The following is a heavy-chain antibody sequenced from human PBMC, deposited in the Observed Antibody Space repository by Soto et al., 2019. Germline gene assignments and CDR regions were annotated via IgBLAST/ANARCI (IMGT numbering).Heavy chain of an antibody. D-gene: IGHD6-19*01. CDR2: INSDGSST. Sequence: GGSLGLSCAASGFTFNNYWMHWVRQAPGKGLVWVSRINSDGSSTNYADSVKGRFTISRDNAKNTLYLQMNSLRAEDTAVYYCARDPAVHSRGWVDYWGQGTLVTVSS. CDR1: GFTFNNYW. CDR3: ARDPAVHSRGWVDY. J-gene: IGHJ4*02. V-gene: IGHV3-74*01.